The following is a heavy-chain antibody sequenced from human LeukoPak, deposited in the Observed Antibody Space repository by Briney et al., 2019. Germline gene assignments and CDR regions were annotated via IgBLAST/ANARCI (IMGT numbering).Heavy chain of an antibody. Sequence: KPSETLSLTCTVSGGSISSYYWSWIRQPPGKGLEWIGYIYYSGSTNYNPSLKSRVTISVDTSKNQFSLKLSSVTAADTAVYYCAREGKCNGGSCYPRGFDYWGQGTLVTVSS. J-gene: IGHJ4*02. CDR2: IYYSGST. CDR3: AREGKCNGGSCYPRGFDY. D-gene: IGHD2-15*01. V-gene: IGHV4-59*01. CDR1: GGSISSYY.